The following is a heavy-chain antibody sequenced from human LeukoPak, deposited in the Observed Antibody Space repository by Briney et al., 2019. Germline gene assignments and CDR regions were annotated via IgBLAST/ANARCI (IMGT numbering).Heavy chain of an antibody. Sequence: GGSLRLSCAASGFTFSSYAMHWVRQAPGKGLEYVSAISSNGGSTYYANSVKGRFTISRDNSKNTLYLQMGSLRAEDMAVYYCARDGRNYYDSSGPSGAFDIWGQGTMVTVSS. CDR2: ISSNGGST. D-gene: IGHD3-22*01. CDR3: ARDGRNYYDSSGPSGAFDI. V-gene: IGHV3-64*01. J-gene: IGHJ3*02. CDR1: GFTFSSYA.